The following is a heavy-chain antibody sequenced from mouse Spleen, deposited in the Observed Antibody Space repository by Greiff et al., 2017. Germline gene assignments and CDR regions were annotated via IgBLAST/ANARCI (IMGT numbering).Heavy chain of an antibody. CDR2: ISSGSSTI. CDR3: ARWELGLFAY. CDR1: GFTFSDYG. D-gene: IGHD4-1*01. J-gene: IGHJ3*01. V-gene: IGHV5-17*03. Sequence: EVQLVESGGGLVKPGGSLKLSCAASGFTFSDYGMHWVRQAPEKGLEWVAYISSGSSTIYYADTVKGRFTISRDNAKNTLYLQMSSLKSEDTAMYYCARWELGLFAYWGQGTLVTVSA.